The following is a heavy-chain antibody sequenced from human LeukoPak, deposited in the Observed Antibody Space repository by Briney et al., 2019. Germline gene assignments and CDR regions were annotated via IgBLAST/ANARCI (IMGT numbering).Heavy chain of an antibody. CDR3: ARSAGVLDAFDI. CDR1: GFTFSSYS. D-gene: IGHD7-27*01. J-gene: IGHJ3*02. CDR2: ISSSGSFI. V-gene: IGHV3-21*01. Sequence: PGGSLRLSCAASGFTFSSYSMNWVRQAPGKGLEWVSSISSSGSFIYYADSVKGRFAISRDNTKNSLSLQMNSLRAEDTAVYYCARSAGVLDAFDIWGQGTMVTVSS.